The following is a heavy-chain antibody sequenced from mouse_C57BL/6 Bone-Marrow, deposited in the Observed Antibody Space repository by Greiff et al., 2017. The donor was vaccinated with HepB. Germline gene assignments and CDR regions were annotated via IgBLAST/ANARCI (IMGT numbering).Heavy chain of an antibody. V-gene: IGHV1-81*01. CDR1: GYTFTSYG. CDR3: ANPLFITTVVAGDWFAY. CDR2: IYPRSGNT. J-gene: IGHJ3*01. D-gene: IGHD1-1*01. Sequence: QVKLQQSGAELARPGASVKLSCKASGYTFTSYGISWVKQRTGQGLEWIGEIYPRSGNTYYNEKFKGKATLTADKSSSTAYMELRSLTSEDSAVYFCANPLFITTVVAGDWFAYWGQGTLVTVSA.